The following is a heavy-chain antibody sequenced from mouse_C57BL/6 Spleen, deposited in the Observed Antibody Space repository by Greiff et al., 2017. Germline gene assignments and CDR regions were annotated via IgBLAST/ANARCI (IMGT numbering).Heavy chain of an antibody. J-gene: IGHJ1*03. CDR2: INPNNGGT. V-gene: IGHV1-26*01. CDR1: GYTFTDYY. D-gene: IGHD2-4*01. Sequence: EVKLQQSGPELVKPGASVKISCKASGYTFTDYYMNWVKQSHGKSLEWIGDINPNNGGTSYNQKFKGKATLTVDKSSSTAYMELRSLTSEDSAVYYCARIYYDYDGYFDVWGTGTTVTVSS. CDR3: ARIYYDYDGYFDV.